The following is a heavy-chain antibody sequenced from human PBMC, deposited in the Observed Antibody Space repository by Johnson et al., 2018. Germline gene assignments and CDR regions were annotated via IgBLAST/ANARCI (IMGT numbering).Heavy chain of an antibody. V-gene: IGHV3-73*01. CDR1: GFTFSGSA. D-gene: IGHD3-22*01. Sequence: VQLVQSGGGLVQPGGSLKLSCAASGFTFSGSAMHWVRQASGKGLEWVGRIRSKANSYATAYAASVKGRFTTSRDDSKNTAYLQMNSLKTEDTAVYYCTRHDDMIVVEYYYYYMDVWGKGTTVTVSS. CDR2: IRSKANSYAT. CDR3: TRHDDMIVVEYYYYYMDV. J-gene: IGHJ6*03.